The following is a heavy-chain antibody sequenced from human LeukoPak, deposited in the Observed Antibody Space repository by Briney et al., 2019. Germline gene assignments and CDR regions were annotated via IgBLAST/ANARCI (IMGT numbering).Heavy chain of an antibody. Sequence: SETLSPTCTVSGGSISSYYWSWIRQHPGKGLEWIGYIYYSGSTYYNPSLKSRVTISVDTSKNQFSLKLSSVTAADTAVYYCARGKLGYCSGGSCDTAWHWFDPWGQGTLVTVSS. CDR2: IYYSGST. D-gene: IGHD2-15*01. V-gene: IGHV4-59*06. CDR1: GGSISSYY. J-gene: IGHJ5*02. CDR3: ARGKLGYCSGGSCDTAWHWFDP.